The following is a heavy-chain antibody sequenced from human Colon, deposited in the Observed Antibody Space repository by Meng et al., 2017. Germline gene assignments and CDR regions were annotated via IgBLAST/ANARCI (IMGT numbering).Heavy chain of an antibody. CDR2: INPDGSDP. D-gene: IGHD1-1*01. Sequence: GGSLRLSCTGSGFSFTDHWMHWVRQGPGNGPVWVSRINPDGSDPTYADSVKGRFTISRDNAKNTVYLQMDSLRAEDSALYYCTNDRLNHWGQGALVTVSS. CDR1: GFSFTDHW. J-gene: IGHJ1*01. CDR3: TNDRLNH. V-gene: IGHV3-74*03.